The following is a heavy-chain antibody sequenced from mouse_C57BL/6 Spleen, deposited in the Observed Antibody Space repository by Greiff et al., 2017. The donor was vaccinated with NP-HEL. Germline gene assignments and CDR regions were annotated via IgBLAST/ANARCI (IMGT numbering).Heavy chain of an antibody. D-gene: IGHD2-1*01. CDR1: GYTFTSYW. J-gene: IGHJ2*01. V-gene: IGHV1-53*01. CDR3: AGSTMAYYFDY. Sequence: QVQLKESGTELVKPGASVKLSCKASGYTFTSYWMHWVKQRPGQGLEWIGNINPSNGGTNYNEKFKSKATLTVDKSSSTAYMQLSSLTSEDSAVYYCAGSTMAYYFDYWGQGTTLTVSS. CDR2: INPSNGGT.